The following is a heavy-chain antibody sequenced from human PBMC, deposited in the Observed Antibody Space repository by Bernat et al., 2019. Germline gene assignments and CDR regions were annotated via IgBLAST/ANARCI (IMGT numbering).Heavy chain of an antibody. CDR1: AYTFTGNY. Sequence: QVQLVQSGAEVKKPGASVKVSCKASAYTFTGNYMHWVRQAPGQGLGWMGWINPNSGGTNYAQKFPGWVTMTRETSISTAYMEMSRLRSDDTAVYYCARGEKTIEAPAVPFDYWGQGTLVTVSS. CDR3: ARGEKTIEAPAVPFDY. V-gene: IGHV1-2*04. D-gene: IGHD6-6*01. CDR2: INPNSGGT. J-gene: IGHJ4*02.